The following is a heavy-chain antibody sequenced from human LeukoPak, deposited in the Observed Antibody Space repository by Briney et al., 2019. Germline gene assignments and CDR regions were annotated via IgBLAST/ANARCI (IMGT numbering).Heavy chain of an antibody. D-gene: IGHD3-22*01. CDR3: ARFGYYYDSSGYYYEGSFDY. J-gene: IGHJ4*02. Sequence: SETLSLTCAVYGGSFSGYYWSWIRQPPGRGLEWIGYIYDSGSAYYSGTTNCNPSLKSRVAISVDTSKNQFSLKLTSVTAADTAVYYCARFGYYYDSSGYYYEGSFDYWGQGTLVTVSS. CDR1: GGSFSGYY. V-gene: IGHV4-59*01. CDR2: IYDSGSAYYSGTT.